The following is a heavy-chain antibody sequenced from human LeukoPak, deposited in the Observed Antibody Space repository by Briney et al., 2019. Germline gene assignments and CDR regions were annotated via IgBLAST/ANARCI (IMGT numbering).Heavy chain of an antibody. J-gene: IGHJ4*02. V-gene: IGHV3-7*01. CDR3: TRDEGATVATYRFDF. D-gene: IGHD4-23*01. CDR1: GFDFRNYY. CDR2: IKYDGTYT. Sequence: GGSVRLSCEASGFDFRNYYMSWVRQAPGKGLEWLANIKYDGTYTNYKDSVKGRLTLSRDNAKNSVYLQMNSLRAEDTAVHYCTRDEGATVATYRFDFWGRGTLVTVSS.